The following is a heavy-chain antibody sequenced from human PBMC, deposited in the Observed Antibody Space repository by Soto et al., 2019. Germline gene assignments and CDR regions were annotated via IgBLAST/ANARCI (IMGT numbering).Heavy chain of an antibody. J-gene: IGHJ4*02. D-gene: IGHD3-22*01. CDR2: IWYDGSNK. CDR1: GFTFSSYG. CDR3: ARPRNYYDSSGYLDY. V-gene: IGHV3-33*01. Sequence: GGSLRLSCAASGFTFSSYGMHWVRQAPGKGLEWVAVIWYDGSNKYYADSVKGRFTISRDNSKNTLYLQMNSLRAEDTAVYYCARPRNYYDSSGYLDYWGQGTLVTVSS.